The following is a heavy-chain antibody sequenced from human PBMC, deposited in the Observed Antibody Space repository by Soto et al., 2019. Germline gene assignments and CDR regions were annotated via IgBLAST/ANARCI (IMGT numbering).Heavy chain of an antibody. V-gene: IGHV4-39*01. J-gene: IGHJ4*02. CDR2: IYYSGST. D-gene: IGHD1-26*01. CDR3: ARHRAGWELRVDD. Sequence: QLQLQESGPGLVKPSETLSLTCTVSGDSISSSTYYWGWIRQPPGKGLEWIGSIYYSGSTSYNPSLKSRGTISVDTSKNQFSLKLRSVTAADTAVYYCARHRAGWELRVDDWGQGTLVTVSS. CDR1: GDSISSSTYY.